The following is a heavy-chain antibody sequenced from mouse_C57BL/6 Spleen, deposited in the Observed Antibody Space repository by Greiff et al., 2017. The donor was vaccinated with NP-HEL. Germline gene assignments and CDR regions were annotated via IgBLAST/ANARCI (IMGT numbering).Heavy chain of an antibody. CDR2: ISSGGDYI. CDR1: GFTFSSYA. CDR3: TREYYGSSYDYAMDY. V-gene: IGHV5-9-1*02. J-gene: IGHJ4*01. D-gene: IGHD1-1*01. Sequence: EVKLVESGEGLVKPGGSLKLSCAASGFTFSSYAMSWVRQTPEKRLEWVAYISSGGDYIYYADTVKGRFTISRDNARNTLYLQMSSLKSEDTAMYYCTREYYGSSYDYAMDYWGQGTSVTVSS.